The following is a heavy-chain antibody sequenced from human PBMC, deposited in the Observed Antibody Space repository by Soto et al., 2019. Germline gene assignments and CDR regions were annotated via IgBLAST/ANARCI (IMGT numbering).Heavy chain of an antibody. J-gene: IGHJ4*02. CDR2: IIPILGIA. CDR3: ARGLRRVDY. Sequence: QVQLVQSGAEVKKPGSSVKVSCKASGGTFSSYTISWVRQAPGQGLEWMGRIIPILGIANYAQKFQGRVTITADKSTSTDYMDLSSLRSEDTAVYYCARGLRRVDYWGQGTLVTVSS. D-gene: IGHD4-17*01. V-gene: IGHV1-69*02. CDR1: GGTFSSYT.